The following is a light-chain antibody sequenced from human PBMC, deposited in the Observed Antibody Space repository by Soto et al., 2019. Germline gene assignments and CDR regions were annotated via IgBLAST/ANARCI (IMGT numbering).Light chain of an antibody. V-gene: IGLV2-14*01. CDR3: SSYTSTSPLYV. CDR2: EVA. CDR1: SSDIGFYNY. J-gene: IGLJ1*01. Sequence: QSVRTQPASVSGSPGQSITISCNGTSSDIGFYNYVSWYQQHPGEAPKLIIYEVAKRPSGVSSRFSGSKSGNTASLTISGLQAEDEADYHCSSYTSTSPLYVFGTGTKVTVL.